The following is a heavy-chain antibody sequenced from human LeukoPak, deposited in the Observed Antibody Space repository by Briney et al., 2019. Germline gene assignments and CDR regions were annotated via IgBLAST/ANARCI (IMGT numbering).Heavy chain of an antibody. J-gene: IGHJ6*02. Sequence: KTGGSLRLSCAASGFTFSSHSMNWVRQAPGKGLEWVSSIDSSSGYTYYADSVKGRFTISRDNAKNSLFLQMNSLRAEDTAVYYCARARVAAAVYYYYGMDVWGPGTTVTVSS. CDR2: IDSSSGYT. V-gene: IGHV3-21*01. CDR3: ARARVAAAVYYYYGMDV. CDR1: GFTFSSHS. D-gene: IGHD6-13*01.